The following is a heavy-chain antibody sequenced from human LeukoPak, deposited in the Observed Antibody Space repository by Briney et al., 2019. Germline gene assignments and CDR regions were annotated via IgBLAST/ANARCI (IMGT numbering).Heavy chain of an antibody. Sequence: SQTLSLTCTVSGGSISSGGHYWSWIRQHPGKGLEWIGYIYYSGSTYYKTSLKSRVTISVDTSKNQFSLKLNSVTAADTAVYYCATTGLYDSSGYYGNDYWGQGTLVTVSS. CDR1: GGSISSGGHY. CDR2: IYYSGST. V-gene: IGHV4-31*03. D-gene: IGHD3-22*01. J-gene: IGHJ4*02. CDR3: ATTGLYDSSGYYGNDY.